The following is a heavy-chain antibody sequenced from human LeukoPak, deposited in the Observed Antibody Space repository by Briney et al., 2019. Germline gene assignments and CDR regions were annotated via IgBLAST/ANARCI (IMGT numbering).Heavy chain of an antibody. V-gene: IGHV4-4*02. CDR1: GDSISSTNW. CDR3: ARGYGPGY. D-gene: IGHD4-17*01. CDR2: IDHRGNT. Sequence: PSGTLSLTCAVSGDSISSTNWWNWVRQPPGKGLEWIGEIDHRGNTNYNPSLKSRVTISVVRSKNQFSLQLTSVTAADTAVYYCARGYGPGYWGRGTLVTVSA. J-gene: IGHJ4*02.